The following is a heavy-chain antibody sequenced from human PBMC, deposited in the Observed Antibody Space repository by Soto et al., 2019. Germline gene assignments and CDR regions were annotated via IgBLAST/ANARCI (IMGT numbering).Heavy chain of an antibody. CDR2: INAGNGNT. CDR1: GYTFTSYA. J-gene: IGHJ4*02. V-gene: IGHV1-3*01. CDR3: ARGIAPYYFDY. D-gene: IGHD6-13*01. Sequence: ASVKVSCKAPGYTFTSYAMHWVRQAPGQRLEWMGRINAGNGNTKYSQKFQGRVTITRDTSASTAYMELSSLRSEDTAVYYCARGIAPYYFDYWGQGTLVTVSS.